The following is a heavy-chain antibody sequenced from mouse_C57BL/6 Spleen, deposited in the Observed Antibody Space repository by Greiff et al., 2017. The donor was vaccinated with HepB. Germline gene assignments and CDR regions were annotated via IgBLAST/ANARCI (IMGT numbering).Heavy chain of an antibody. D-gene: IGHD1-1*01. CDR1: GFTITGDY. Sequence: EVQLQQSGAELVRPGASVKLSCTASGFTITGDYMHWVKQRPEQGLEWIGWIDPENGGTEYTSKFKGKATITADTSSNTAYLQLSSLTSEDTAVYYCTTWSYGSRFDYWGQGTTLTVSS. V-gene: IGHV14-4*01. J-gene: IGHJ2*01. CDR3: TTWSYGSRFDY. CDR2: IDPENGGT.